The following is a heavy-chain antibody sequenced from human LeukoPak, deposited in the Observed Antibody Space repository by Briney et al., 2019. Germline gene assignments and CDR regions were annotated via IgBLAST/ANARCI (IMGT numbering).Heavy chain of an antibody. J-gene: IGHJ6*02. CDR1: GFTFSSYG. CDR3: AKAGGLLDYYYYGMDV. D-gene: IGHD4-23*01. Sequence: GGSLRLSCAASGFTFSSYGMHWVRQAPGKGLEWVAFIRYDGSNKYYADSVKGRFTISRDNSKNTLYLQMNSLRAEDTAVYYCAKAGGLLDYYYYGMDVWGQGTTVTVSS. CDR2: IRYDGSNK. V-gene: IGHV3-30*02.